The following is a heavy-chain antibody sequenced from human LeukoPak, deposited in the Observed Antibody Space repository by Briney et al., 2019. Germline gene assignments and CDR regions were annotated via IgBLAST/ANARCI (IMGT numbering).Heavy chain of an antibody. Sequence: GGSLRLSCAASGFTFSSYGMHWVRQAPGKGLEWVAFIRYDGSNKYYADSVKGRFTISRDNSKNTLYLQMNSLRAEDTAVYYCARDGSSGYYYAPHYYYYYMDVWGKGTTVTVSS. CDR2: IRYDGSNK. V-gene: IGHV3-30*02. D-gene: IGHD3-22*01. J-gene: IGHJ6*03. CDR1: GFTFSSYG. CDR3: ARDGSSGYYYAPHYYYYYMDV.